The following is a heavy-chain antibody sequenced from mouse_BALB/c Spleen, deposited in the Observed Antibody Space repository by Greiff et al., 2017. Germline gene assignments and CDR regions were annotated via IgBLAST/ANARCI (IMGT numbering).Heavy chain of an antibody. V-gene: IGHV5-6*02. J-gene: IGHJ3*01. CDR2: ISSGGSYT. CDR1: GFTFSSYG. D-gene: IGHD2-14*01. CDR3: AGYDTGCFAY. Sequence: EVMLVESGGDLVKPGGSLKLSCAASGFTFSSYGMSWVRQTPDKRLEWVATISSGGSYTYYPDSVKGRFTIARDNAKNTLYLQMSSLKSEDTAMYYCAGYDTGCFAYWGQGTLVTVSA.